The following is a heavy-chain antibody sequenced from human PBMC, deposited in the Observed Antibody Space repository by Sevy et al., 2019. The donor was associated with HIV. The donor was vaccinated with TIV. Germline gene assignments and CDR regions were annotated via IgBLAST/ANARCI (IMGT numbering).Heavy chain of an antibody. CDR2: IIPMFGTV. D-gene: IGHD2-21*01. CDR3: ARAPHTGIVVVLGAFDI. V-gene: IGHV1-69*13. J-gene: IGHJ3*02. CDR1: GGTFSSYA. Sequence: ASVKVSCKASGGTFSSYAINWVRQAPGQGLEWMGGIIPMFGTVNYAQKFQGRVTLTADESTAKAYMELRSLSSGDTAVYYCARAPHTGIVVVLGAFDIWGQGTMVTVSS.